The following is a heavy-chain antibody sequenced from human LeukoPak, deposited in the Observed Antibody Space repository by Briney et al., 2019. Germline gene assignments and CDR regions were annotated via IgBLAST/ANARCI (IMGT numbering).Heavy chain of an antibody. V-gene: IGHV4-39*01. J-gene: IGHJ4*02. D-gene: IGHD2-2*01. Sequence: SETLSLTCTVSGGSISSSSYYWGWIRQPPGKGLEWIGSMYYSGSTYYNPSLKSRVTISVDTSKNQFSLKLSSVTAADTAVYYCASLGGENYQLLSRHAYWGQGTLVTVSS. CDR1: GGSISSSSYY. CDR3: ASLGGENYQLLSRHAY. CDR2: MYYSGST.